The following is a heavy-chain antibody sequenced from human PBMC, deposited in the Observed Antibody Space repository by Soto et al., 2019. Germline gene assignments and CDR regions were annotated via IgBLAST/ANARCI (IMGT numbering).Heavy chain of an antibody. D-gene: IGHD3-10*01. CDR3: ARKEYYFDY. CDR2: ISHTGIT. CDR1: GGCISGYF. V-gene: IGHV4-59*01. Sequence: SEIMSLTCSVAGGCISGYFWTWIRQPPGKGLEWIGYISHTGITDYNSSLKSRVTMSVDTSKNQFSLRVSSLTAADTAVYYCARKEYYFDYWGQGILVTVSS. J-gene: IGHJ4*02.